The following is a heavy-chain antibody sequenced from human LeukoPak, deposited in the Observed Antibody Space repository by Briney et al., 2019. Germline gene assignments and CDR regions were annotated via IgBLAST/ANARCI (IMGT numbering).Heavy chain of an antibody. CDR2: IYTSGST. CDR1: GGSISSYY. Sequence: SETLSLTCTVSGGSISSYYWSWIRQPAGKGLEWLGRIYTSGSTNYNPSLKSRVTMSVDTSKNQFSLKLSSVTAADTAVYYCARDRPGFTSYYYYYYMDVWGKGTTDTISS. J-gene: IGHJ6*03. CDR3: ARDRPGFTSYYYYYYMDV. V-gene: IGHV4-4*07. D-gene: IGHD3-16*01.